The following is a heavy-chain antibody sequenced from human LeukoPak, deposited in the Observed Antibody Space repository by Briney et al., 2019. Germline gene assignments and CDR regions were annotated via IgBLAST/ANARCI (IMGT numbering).Heavy chain of an antibody. D-gene: IGHD1-26*01. CDR1: EYSFNNYW. CDR2: VYPGDSDT. Sequence: GESLKISCKGSEYSFNNYWIGWVRQMPGKGLGWMGIVYPGDSDTRYSPSFQGQVTISADKSISTAYLQWSSLKASDTAMYYCARQRGHGELEVAFDIWGQGTMVTASS. V-gene: IGHV5-51*01. J-gene: IGHJ3*02. CDR3: ARQRGHGELEVAFDI.